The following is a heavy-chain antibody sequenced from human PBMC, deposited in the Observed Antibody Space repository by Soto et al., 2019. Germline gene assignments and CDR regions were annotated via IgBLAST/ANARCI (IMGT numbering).Heavy chain of an antibody. D-gene: IGHD2-2*01. J-gene: IGHJ4*02. Sequence: PSETLSLTCTVSGDSIRSSRYCWGWVRQPPGKGLEWIGSIYYRGSTYYSPSLKSRVTISVDTSRNQFSLKLSSVTAADTAVYYCARHLHPTTGYCPSTSCYHFDYWGQGTLVTVSS. V-gene: IGHV4-39*01. CDR2: IYYRGST. CDR3: ARHLHPTTGYCPSTSCYHFDY. CDR1: GDSIRSSRYC.